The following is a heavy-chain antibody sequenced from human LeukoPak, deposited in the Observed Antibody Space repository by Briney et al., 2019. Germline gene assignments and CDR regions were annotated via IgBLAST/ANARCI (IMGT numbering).Heavy chain of an antibody. J-gene: IGHJ3*02. Sequence: KSGGSLRLSCAASGFTFSSYSMNWVRQAPGKGLEWVSSISSSSSYIYYADSVKGRFTISRDNAKNSLYLQRNSLRAEDTAVYYCARVPAAIGAFDIWGQGTMVTVSS. D-gene: IGHD2-2*02. CDR1: GFTFSSYS. CDR3: ARVPAAIGAFDI. CDR2: ISSSSSYI. V-gene: IGHV3-21*01.